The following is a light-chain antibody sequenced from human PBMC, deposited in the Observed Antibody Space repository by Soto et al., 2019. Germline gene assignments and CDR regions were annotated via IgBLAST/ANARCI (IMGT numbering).Light chain of an antibody. CDR2: GAS. CDR3: QQYDTSPRT. Sequence: EVMLTQSPGTLSLSPGERATLSCRASQSVSSNYLAWYQQKSGQAPRLLIYGASNRATGIPERFSGSGSGILFTRTIRILEPKYFAVYYCQQYDTSPRTFGQGTKVEFK. V-gene: IGKV3-20*01. J-gene: IGKJ1*01. CDR1: QSVSSNY.